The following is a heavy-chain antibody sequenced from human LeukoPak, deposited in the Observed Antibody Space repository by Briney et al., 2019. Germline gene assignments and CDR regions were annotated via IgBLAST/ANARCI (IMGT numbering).Heavy chain of an antibody. CDR3: ACRYSSSSLWYFDL. CDR2: IYYSGST. V-gene: IGHV4-39*01. CDR1: GGSISSSSYY. J-gene: IGHJ2*01. Sequence: SETLSLTCTVSGGSISSSSYYWGWIRQPPGKGLEWIGSIYYSGSTYYNPSLKSRVTISVDTSKNQFSLKLSSVTAADTAVYYCACRYSSSSLWYFDLWGRGTLVTVSS. D-gene: IGHD6-6*01.